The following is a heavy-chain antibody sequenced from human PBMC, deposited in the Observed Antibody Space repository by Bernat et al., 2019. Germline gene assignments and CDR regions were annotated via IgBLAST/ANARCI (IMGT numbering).Heavy chain of an antibody. D-gene: IGHD3-22*01. CDR3: AKVPYYHDRSGYYGHAFDI. CDR2: ISYDGSNK. J-gene: IGHJ3*02. CDR1: GFTFRSYG. V-gene: IGHV3-30*18. Sequence: QVQLVESGGGVVQPGRSLRLSCVASGFTFRSYGMHWVRQAPGKGLEWVAVISYDGSNKYYTESVKGRFTISRDNSQNTLYLQMNSLRAADTAVYYCAKVPYYHDRSGYYGHAFDIWGQGTMVTVSS.